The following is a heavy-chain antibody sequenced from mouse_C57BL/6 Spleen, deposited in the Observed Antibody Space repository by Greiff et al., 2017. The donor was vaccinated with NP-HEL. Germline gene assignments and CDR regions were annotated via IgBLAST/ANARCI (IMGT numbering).Heavy chain of an antibody. D-gene: IGHD1-1*01. CDR2: IYPYNGVS. V-gene: IGHV1-31*01. J-gene: IGHJ4*01. CDR1: GHSFTGYY. Sequence: EVQLQQSGPELVKPGASVKISCKASGHSFTGYYMHWVKQSHGNILDWIGYIYPYNGVSSYNQKFKGRATLTVDKSSSTAYMELRSLTSEDSAVYYCAREDYGSSYDAMDYWGQGTSVTVSS. CDR3: AREDYGSSYDAMDY.